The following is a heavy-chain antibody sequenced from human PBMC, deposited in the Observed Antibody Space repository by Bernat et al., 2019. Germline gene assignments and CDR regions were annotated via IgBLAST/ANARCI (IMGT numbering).Heavy chain of an antibody. V-gene: IGHV3-15*01. CDR3: LKEDFDFWS. CDR2: IRSRPSGGTT. CDR1: GFIFRNAW. D-gene: IGHD3-3*01. Sequence: EVHLVESGGGLVKPGESLRVSCAASGFIFRNAWMSWVRQAPGKGLEWVGRIRSRPSGGTTDYAAPVKGRFTISRDDSTNTLYLQMNNLKTEERAMYYCLKEDFDFWSWGQGTLVTVS. J-gene: IGHJ5*02.